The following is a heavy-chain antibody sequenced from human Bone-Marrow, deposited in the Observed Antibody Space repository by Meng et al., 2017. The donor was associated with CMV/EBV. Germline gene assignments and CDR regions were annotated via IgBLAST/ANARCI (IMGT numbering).Heavy chain of an antibody. V-gene: IGHV3-21*01. CDR1: GFTFSSYA. J-gene: IGHJ4*02. CDR3: ARIPVPAAEWGDY. CDR2: ISSSSSYI. Sequence: GESLKISCAASGFTFSSYAMSWVRQAPGKGLEWVSAISSSSSYIYYADSVKGRFTISRDNAKNSLYLQMNSLRAEDTAVYYCARIPVPAAEWGDYWGQGTLVTVSS. D-gene: IGHD2-2*01.